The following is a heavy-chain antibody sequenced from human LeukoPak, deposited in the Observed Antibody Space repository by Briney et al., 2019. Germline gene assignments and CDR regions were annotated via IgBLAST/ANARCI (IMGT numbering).Heavy chain of an antibody. V-gene: IGHV4-39*01. CDR1: GGSISSSSYY. J-gene: IGHJ4*02. CDR2: IYYSGRT. CDR3: ARSRGVIASNFDF. Sequence: SETLSLTCTVSGGSISSSSYYWGWIRQPPGKGLEWIGSIYYSGRTYYNPSLKSRVTISVDTSKNRFSLKLTSVTAADTAVYYCARSRGVIASNFDFWVQGTLVTVSS. D-gene: IGHD3-10*01.